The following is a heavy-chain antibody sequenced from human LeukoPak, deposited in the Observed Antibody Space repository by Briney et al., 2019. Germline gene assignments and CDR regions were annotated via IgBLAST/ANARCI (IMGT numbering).Heavy chain of an antibody. CDR2: IYNSGST. CDR3: ARGSDFGDY. CDR1: GGSISSDY. J-gene: IGHJ4*02. D-gene: IGHD4-17*01. V-gene: IGHV4-59*01. Sequence: SETLSLTCTVSGGSISSDYWSWIRQPPGKGLEWIGYIYNSGSTNYNPSLKSRVTISLDTSKNQLSMKLRSVTAADTAVYYCARGSDFGDYWGQGTLVTVSS.